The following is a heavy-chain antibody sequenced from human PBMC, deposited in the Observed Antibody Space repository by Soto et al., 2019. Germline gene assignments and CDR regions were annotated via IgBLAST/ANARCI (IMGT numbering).Heavy chain of an antibody. Sequence: EVQLVESGGGLVQPGGSLRLSCAASGFTFSTYAMQWVRQAPGKGLEFVSSISSNGGTTNYAYSVKGRVTISRDNSRDTLYLQMGSLRPEDMAVYYCARDGRAMNDYWGQGTLVTVSS. J-gene: IGHJ4*02. CDR2: ISSNGGTT. CDR3: ARDGRAMNDY. V-gene: IGHV3-64*01. D-gene: IGHD5-18*01. CDR1: GFTFSTYA.